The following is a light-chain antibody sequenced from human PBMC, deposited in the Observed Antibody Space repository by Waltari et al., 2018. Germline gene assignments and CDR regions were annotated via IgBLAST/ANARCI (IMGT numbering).Light chain of an antibody. CDR2: GAS. Sequence: EIVLTQSPGTASLSPGERVTLSCRASQSVGSSSLAWYHQKPGQAPRLVIYGASRRATGIPARFSGSGSGTDFTLTISSLEPEDFAVYYCQQHGTLPATFGQGTKVEIK. V-gene: IGKV3-20*01. CDR3: QQHGTLPAT. CDR1: QSVGSSS. J-gene: IGKJ1*01.